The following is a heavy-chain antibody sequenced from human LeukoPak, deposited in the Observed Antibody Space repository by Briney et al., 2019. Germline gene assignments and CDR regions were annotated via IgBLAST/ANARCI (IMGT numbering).Heavy chain of an antibody. CDR2: ITVNGVNT. CDR1: GFTFTSYA. D-gene: IGHD2-2*02. V-gene: IGHV3-23*01. J-gene: IGHJ4*02. Sequence: GGSLRLSCATSGFTFTSYAMKWVRQAPGKGLEWGAPITVNGVNTYYADSVKGRFTISSDPSKNTLFLQMHSLRADDTAVYYCAKPRADIPATVFDSWGQGALVTVSS. CDR3: AKPRADIPATVFDS.